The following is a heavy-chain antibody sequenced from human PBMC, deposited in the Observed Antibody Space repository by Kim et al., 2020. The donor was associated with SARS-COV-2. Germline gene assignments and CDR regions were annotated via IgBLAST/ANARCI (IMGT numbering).Heavy chain of an antibody. D-gene: IGHD2-2*01. V-gene: IGHV3-9*01. Sequence: GGSLRLSCAASGFTFDDYAMHWVRQAPGKGLEWVSGISWNSGSIGYADSVKGRFTISRDNAKNSLYLQMNSLRAEDTALYYCAKVPAAIFGYYGMDVWGQGTTVTVSS. CDR3: AKVPAAIFGYYGMDV. J-gene: IGHJ6*02. CDR2: ISWNSGSI. CDR1: GFTFDDYA.